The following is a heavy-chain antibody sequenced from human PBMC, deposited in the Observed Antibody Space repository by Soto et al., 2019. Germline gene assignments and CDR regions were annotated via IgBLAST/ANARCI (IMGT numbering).Heavy chain of an antibody. CDR3: ARSLWFGELH. CDR1: GFSLSTTGVG. D-gene: IGHD3-10*01. Sequence: QITLKESGPTLVKPTQTLTLTCSFSGFSLSTTGVGVGWIRQSPGKALEWLAIIYWDNDKRYSPSLKSRVTITKDTSKNQVVLTVTNRDPGDTGTYYCARSLWFGELHWGQGALVTVSS. J-gene: IGHJ4*02. V-gene: IGHV2-5*02. CDR2: IYWDNDK.